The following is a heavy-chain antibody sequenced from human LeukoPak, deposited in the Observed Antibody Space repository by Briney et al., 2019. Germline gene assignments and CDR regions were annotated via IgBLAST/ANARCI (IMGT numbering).Heavy chain of an antibody. J-gene: IGHJ4*02. D-gene: IGHD6-6*01. CDR3: AKDTAEYSSSFDY. CDR2: ISWNSGSI. CDR1: GFTFDGYA. V-gene: IGHV3-9*01. Sequence: AGGSLRLSCAASGFTFDGYAMPWVRQAPGKGLEWVSGISWNSGSIGYADSVKGRFTISRDNAKNSLYLQMNSLRAEDTALYYCAKDTAEYSSSFDYWGQGTLVTVSS.